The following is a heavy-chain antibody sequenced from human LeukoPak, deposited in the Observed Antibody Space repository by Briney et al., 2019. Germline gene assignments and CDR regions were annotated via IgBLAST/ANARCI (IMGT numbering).Heavy chain of an antibody. Sequence: PSETLSLTCTVSGGSISSYYWSWIRQPPGKGLEWIGYIYYSGSTYYNPSLKSRVTISVDTSKNQFSLKLSSVTAADTAVYYCARALWFGEFHPWGQGTLVTVSS. CDR1: GGSISSYY. V-gene: IGHV4-59*12. CDR2: IYYSGST. CDR3: ARALWFGEFHP. D-gene: IGHD3-10*01. J-gene: IGHJ5*02.